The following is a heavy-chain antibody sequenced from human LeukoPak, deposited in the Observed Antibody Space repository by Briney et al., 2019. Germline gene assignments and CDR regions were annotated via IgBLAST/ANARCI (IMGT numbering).Heavy chain of an antibody. J-gene: IGHJ4*02. V-gene: IGHV3-73*01. D-gene: IGHD3-22*01. Sequence: PGGSLRLSCAASGFTFSDSGMHWVRQPPGKGLEWVGRMRSKTQNYATAYAASVKGRFTISRDDSKNTPFLQMNSLKTEDTAVYYCTNYDDSSDLWGYWGQGTLVTVSS. CDR1: GFTFSDSG. CDR3: TNYDDSSDLWGY. CDR2: MRSKTQNYAT.